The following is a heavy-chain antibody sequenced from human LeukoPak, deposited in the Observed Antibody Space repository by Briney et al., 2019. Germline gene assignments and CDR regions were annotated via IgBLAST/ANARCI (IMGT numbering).Heavy chain of an antibody. V-gene: IGHV3-21*01. CDR1: GFTFSTYN. D-gene: IGHD6-19*01. CDR2: ITSSSSYA. J-gene: IGHJ4*02. CDR3: ARGVAVAGID. Sequence: GGSLRLSCEASGFTFSTYNMNWVRQAPGKRLEWVSSITSSSSYAFYADSVKGRFTISRDNAKSSLYLQMNSLRAEDTAVYYCARGVAVAGIDWGQGTLVTVSS.